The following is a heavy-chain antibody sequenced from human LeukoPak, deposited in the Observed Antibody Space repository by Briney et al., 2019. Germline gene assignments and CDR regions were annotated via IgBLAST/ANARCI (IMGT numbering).Heavy chain of an antibody. CDR2: IRYDGSNK. CDR3: AKDCYSSFSSHYFDY. Sequence: GGSLRLSCAASGFTFSSYGMHWVRQAPGKGLEWVAFIRYDGSNKYYADSVKGRFTISRDNSKNTLYLQMNSLRAEDTAVYYYAKDCYSSFSSHYFDYWGQGTLVTVSS. V-gene: IGHV3-30*02. CDR1: GFTFSSYG. D-gene: IGHD2-21*02. J-gene: IGHJ4*02.